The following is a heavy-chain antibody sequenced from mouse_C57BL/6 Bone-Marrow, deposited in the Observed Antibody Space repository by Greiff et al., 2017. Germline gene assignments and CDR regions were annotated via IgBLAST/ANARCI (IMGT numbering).Heavy chain of an antibody. CDR2: FHPYNDDT. CDR1: GYTFTTYP. J-gene: IGHJ2*01. Sequence: VQLQQPGAELVKPGASVKMSCKASGYTFTTYPIEWMKQNHGKSLEWIGNFHPYNDDTKYNEKFKGKATLTVEKSSNTVYLALSRLTSDDSAVYYCARSSTFFYYFDYWGQGTTLTVSS. V-gene: IGHV1-47*01. D-gene: IGHD5-1*01. CDR3: ARSSTFFYYFDY.